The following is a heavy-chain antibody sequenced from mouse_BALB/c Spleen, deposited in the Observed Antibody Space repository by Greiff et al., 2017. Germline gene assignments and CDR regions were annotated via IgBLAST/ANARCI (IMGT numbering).Heavy chain of an antibody. J-gene: IGHJ3*01. CDR1: GYTFTSYW. Sequence: QVQLQQPGAELVKPGASVKLSCKASGYTFTSYWMHWVKQRPGQGLEWIGEIDPSDSYTNYNQKFKGKATLTVDKSSSTAYMQLSSLTSEDSAVYYCARSGNYGFAYWGQGTLVTVSA. D-gene: IGHD2-1*01. CDR3: ARSGNYGFAY. V-gene: IGHV1-69*02. CDR2: IDPSDSYT.